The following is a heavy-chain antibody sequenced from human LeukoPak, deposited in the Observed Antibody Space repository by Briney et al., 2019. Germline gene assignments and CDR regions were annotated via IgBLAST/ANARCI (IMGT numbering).Heavy chain of an antibody. D-gene: IGHD3-22*01. J-gene: IGHJ3*02. CDR2: ISGSGGST. CDR3: AKPSSGYYIDAFDI. CDR1: GFTFSSSD. Sequence: PGGTLRLSCAASGFTFSSSDMSWFRQAPGKGLEWVSAISGSGGSTYYADSVKGRFTISRDNSKNTLYLQMNSLRAEDTAVYYCAKPSSGYYIDAFDIWGQGTMVTVSS. V-gene: IGHV3-23*01.